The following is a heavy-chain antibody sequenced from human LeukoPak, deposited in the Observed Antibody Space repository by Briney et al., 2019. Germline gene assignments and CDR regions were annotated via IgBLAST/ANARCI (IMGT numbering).Heavy chain of an antibody. CDR3: AKDSGYDLRISD. CDR2: ISGSGGST. V-gene: IGHV3-23*01. CDR1: GFTFSRYA. D-gene: IGHD5-12*01. J-gene: IGHJ4*02. Sequence: GGSLRLSCAASGFTFSRYAMSWVRQAPGKGLEWVSAISGSGGSTYYADSVKGRFTISRDNSKNTLYLQMNSLRAEDTAVYYCAKDSGYDLRISDWGQGTLVTVSS.